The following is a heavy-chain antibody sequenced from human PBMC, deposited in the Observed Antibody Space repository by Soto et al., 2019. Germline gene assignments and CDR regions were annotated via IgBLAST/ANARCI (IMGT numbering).Heavy chain of an antibody. CDR2: IKSKTSGETR. V-gene: IGHV3-15*01. Sequence: PGGSLRLSCAASGFAFSPAWMTWVRQAPGKGLEWVALIKSKTSGETRAYAAPVKGRFTISRDDSENTVFLQMDSLKTGDTAVYYCVIDDAARGFGELDYWGRGTLVTVSS. J-gene: IGHJ4*02. CDR1: GFAFSPAW. D-gene: IGHD3-10*01. CDR3: VIDDAARGFGELDY.